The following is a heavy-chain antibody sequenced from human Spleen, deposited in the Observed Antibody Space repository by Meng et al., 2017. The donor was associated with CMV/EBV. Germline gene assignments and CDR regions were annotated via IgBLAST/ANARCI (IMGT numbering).Heavy chain of an antibody. CDR2: IYYSGST. J-gene: IGHJ4*02. CDR3: ARGRVSPPFDY. V-gene: IGHV4-39*07. CDR1: GGSISSSSYY. Sequence: SETLSLTCTVSGGSISSSSYYWGWIRQPPGKGLEWIGSIYYSGSTYYNPSLKGRVTISVDTSKNQFSLKLSSVTAADTAVYYCARGRVSPPFDYWGQGTLVTVSS. D-gene: IGHD3-10*01.